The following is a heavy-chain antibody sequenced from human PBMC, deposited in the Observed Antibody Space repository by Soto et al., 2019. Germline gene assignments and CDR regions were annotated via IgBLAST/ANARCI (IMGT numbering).Heavy chain of an antibody. CDR3: ARDHVKSPTYYDYGMDV. Sequence: QVQLQESGPGLVTPSQNLSLTCTVSGGSISSGGYYWSWIRQHPGKGLELIGYIYYSGSTYYNPSLKSRVNISVDTSKNQFSLKLRSVTAEDTAVYYCARDHVKSPTYYDYGMDVCGQGTTVTVSS. J-gene: IGHJ6*02. CDR2: IYYSGST. V-gene: IGHV4-31*03. CDR1: GGSISSGGYY.